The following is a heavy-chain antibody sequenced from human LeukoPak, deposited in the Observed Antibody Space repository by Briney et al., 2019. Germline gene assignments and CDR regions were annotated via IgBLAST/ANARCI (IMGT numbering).Heavy chain of an antibody. V-gene: IGHV4-34*01. CDR2: INHSGST. J-gene: IGHJ2*01. D-gene: IGHD3-10*01. CDR3: ARGRGYYGSGRGYWYFDL. Sequence: SETLSLTCAVYGGSFRGYYWSWIRQPPGKGLEWIGEINHSGSTNYNPSLKSRVTISVDTSKNQFSLKLSSVTAADTAVYYCARGRGYYGSGRGYWYFDLWGRGTLVTVSS. CDR1: GGSFRGYY.